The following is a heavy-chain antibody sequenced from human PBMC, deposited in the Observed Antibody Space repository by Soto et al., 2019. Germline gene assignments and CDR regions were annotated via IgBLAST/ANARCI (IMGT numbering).Heavy chain of an antibody. CDR1: GGTFSSYA. CDR3: ARDAGDSSSWALNWFDP. J-gene: IGHJ5*02. V-gene: IGHV1-69*12. CDR2: IIPIFGTA. D-gene: IGHD6-13*01. Sequence: QVQLVQSGAEVKKPGSSVKVSCKASGGTFSSYAISWVRQAPGQGLEWMGGIIPIFGTANYAQKFQGRVTVTADESTGTAYMELSSLRSEDTAVYYCARDAGDSSSWALNWFDPWGQGTLVTVSS.